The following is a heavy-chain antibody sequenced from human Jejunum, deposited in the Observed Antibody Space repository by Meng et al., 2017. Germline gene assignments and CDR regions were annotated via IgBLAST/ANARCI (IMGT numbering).Heavy chain of an antibody. Sequence: GESLKISCAASGFIFSSYWMNWVRQAPGKGLEWVANIKEDGTTKFYEDSVKGRFTISRDNAKNSVFLQMSSLKVEDTGIYYCVRGDDVWAYWGQGALVTVSS. D-gene: IGHD3/OR15-3a*01. CDR3: VRGDDVWAY. V-gene: IGHV3-7*01. CDR1: GFIFSSYW. CDR2: IKEDGTTK. J-gene: IGHJ4*02.